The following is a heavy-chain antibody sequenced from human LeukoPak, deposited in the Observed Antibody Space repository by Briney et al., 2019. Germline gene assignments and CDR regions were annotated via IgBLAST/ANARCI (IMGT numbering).Heavy chain of an antibody. Sequence: PGGSLRLSCAASGFTFSSYAMSWVRQAPGKGLEWVSAISGSGGSTYYADSVKGRFTISRDNSKNTLYLQMNSLRAEDTAVYYCAKDPSPITMIVLRPGYFDYWGQGTLVTVYS. CDR2: ISGSGGST. CDR3: AKDPSPITMIVLRPGYFDY. CDR1: GFTFSSYA. V-gene: IGHV3-23*01. J-gene: IGHJ4*02. D-gene: IGHD3-22*01.